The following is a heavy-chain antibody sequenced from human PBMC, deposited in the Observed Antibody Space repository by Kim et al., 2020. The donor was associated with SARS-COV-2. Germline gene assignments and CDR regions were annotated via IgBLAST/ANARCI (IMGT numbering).Heavy chain of an antibody. V-gene: IGHV3-23*01. Sequence: SVKGRFTISRDNSKNTLYLQMNSLRAEDTAVYYCAKPVAPPALALYGRDVWGQVTTVTVSS. D-gene: IGHD2-15*01. CDR3: AKPVAPPALALYGRDV. J-gene: IGHJ6*02.